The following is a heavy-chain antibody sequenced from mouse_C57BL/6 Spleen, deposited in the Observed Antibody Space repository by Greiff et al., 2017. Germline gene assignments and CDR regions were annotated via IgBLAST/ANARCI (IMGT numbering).Heavy chain of an antibody. CDR1: GYTFTDYY. CDR3: ARNYGSLYAMDY. D-gene: IGHD1-1*01. J-gene: IGHJ4*01. Sequence: EVQLQQSGPELVKPGASVKISCKASGYTFTDYYMNWVKQSHGKSLEWIGDINPNNGGTSYNQKFKGKATLTVDKSSSTAYMELRSLTSEDSAVYYCARNYGSLYAMDYWGQGTSVTVSS. CDR2: INPNNGGT. V-gene: IGHV1-26*01.